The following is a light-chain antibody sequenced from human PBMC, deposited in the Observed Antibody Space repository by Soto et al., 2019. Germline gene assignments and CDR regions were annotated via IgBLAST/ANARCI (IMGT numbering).Light chain of an antibody. CDR1: ESVSSN. CDR2: GAS. CDR3: QQYGTSPVT. Sequence: EIVMTQSPATLSVSPGERATLSCRASESVSSNLAWYQQKPGQAPRLLIYGASTRATGIPARISGSGSGTDFTLTISRLEPEDFAVYYCQQYGTSPVTFAGGTKVDI. V-gene: IGKV3-15*01. J-gene: IGKJ4*01.